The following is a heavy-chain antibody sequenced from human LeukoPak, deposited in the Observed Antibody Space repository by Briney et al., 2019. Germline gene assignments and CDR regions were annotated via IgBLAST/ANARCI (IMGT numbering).Heavy chain of an antibody. D-gene: IGHD2-2*01. J-gene: IGHJ4*02. CDR3: ARDYGSIVVVPAALGAVDY. CDR1: GFTFSSYW. CDR2: IKQDGSEK. V-gene: IGHV3-7*01. Sequence: GGSLRLSCAASGFTFSSYWMSWVRQAPGKGLEWVANIKQDGSEKYYVDSVKGRFTTSRDNAKNSLYLQMNSLRAEDTAVYYCARDYGSIVVVPAALGAVDYWGQGTLVTVSS.